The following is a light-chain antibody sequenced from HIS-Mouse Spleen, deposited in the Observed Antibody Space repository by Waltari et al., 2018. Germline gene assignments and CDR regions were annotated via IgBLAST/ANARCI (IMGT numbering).Light chain of an antibody. Sequence: EIVLTQSQDTLSLSPGERATLACRASQSVSSYLAWYQQQPGQAPRLLIYDASNRATGIPTRFSGSGSGTDFTLTISSLEPEDFAVYYCQQRSNWPPRVTFGQGTRLEIK. CDR1: QSVSSY. J-gene: IGKJ5*01. V-gene: IGKV3-11*01. CDR3: QQRSNWPPRVT. CDR2: DAS.